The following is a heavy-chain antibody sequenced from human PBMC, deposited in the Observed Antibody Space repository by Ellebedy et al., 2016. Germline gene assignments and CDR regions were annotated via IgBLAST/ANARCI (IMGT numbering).Heavy chain of an antibody. D-gene: IGHD2/OR15-2a*01. CDR1: GFTFSNYW. V-gene: IGHV3-7*04. CDR3: ARARINY. J-gene: IGHJ4*02. Sequence: GESLKISCSASGFTFSNYWMTWVRQAPGKGLEWVANIIQDESRKYYVDSVKGRLTISRDNAKNSLYLQMNSLRAEDTAVYYCARARINYWGQGTLVTVSS. CDR2: IIQDESRK.